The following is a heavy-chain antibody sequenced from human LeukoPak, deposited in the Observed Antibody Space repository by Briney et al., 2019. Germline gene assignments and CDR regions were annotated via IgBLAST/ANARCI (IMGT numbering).Heavy chain of an antibody. J-gene: IGHJ3*02. Sequence: GGSLRLSCAASGFTFSYYWMSWVRQAPGKGLEWLAFIRYDGSNKYYADSVKGRFTISRDNSKNTLYLQMNSLRAEDTAVYYCARSYLGVGAFDIWGQGTMVTVSS. CDR2: IRYDGSNK. CDR3: ARSYLGVGAFDI. D-gene: IGHD3-10*01. CDR1: GFTFSYYW. V-gene: IGHV3-33*08.